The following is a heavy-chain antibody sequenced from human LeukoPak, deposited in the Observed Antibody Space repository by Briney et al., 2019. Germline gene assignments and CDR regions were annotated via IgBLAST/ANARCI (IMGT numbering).Heavy chain of an antibody. CDR1: GYSFTSYW. Sequence: GESLKISCKGSGYSFTSYWIGWVRQMPGKGLEWMGIIYPGDSDTRYSPSFQGQVTISADKSISTAYLQWSSLKASDTAMYYCARGQNYYDSSGYYPNWFDPWGQGTLVTVSS. J-gene: IGHJ5*02. D-gene: IGHD3-22*01. V-gene: IGHV5-51*01. CDR2: IYPGDSDT. CDR3: ARGQNYYDSSGYYPNWFDP.